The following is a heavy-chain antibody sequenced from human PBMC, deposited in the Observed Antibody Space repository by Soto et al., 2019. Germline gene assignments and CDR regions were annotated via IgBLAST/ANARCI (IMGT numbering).Heavy chain of an antibody. CDR2: IIPVFGTP. Sequence: QVQLVQSGAEVKKPGSSVKVSCTASGGSLSNFGISWVRQAPGQGLEWMGAIIPVFGTPNYAQKFQDRVTMPEDESTTTVYMEVRSLTYEDTAVYYCASGDATKIVVATYYAMDVWGQGTTVTVSS. V-gene: IGHV1-69*12. D-gene: IGHD3-22*01. CDR3: ASGDATKIVVATYYAMDV. CDR1: GGSLSNFG. J-gene: IGHJ6*02.